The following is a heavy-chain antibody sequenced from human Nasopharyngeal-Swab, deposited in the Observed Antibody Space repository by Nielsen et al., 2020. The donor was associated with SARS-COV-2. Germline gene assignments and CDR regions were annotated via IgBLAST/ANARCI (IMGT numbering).Heavy chain of an antibody. CDR1: VFTFSSYG. Sequence: SLKISCAASVFTFSSYGMHWVRQAPGKGLEWVAVISYDGSNKYYADSVKGRFTISRDNSKNTLYLQMNSLRAEDTAVYYCAHNRIGYYYYMDVWGKGTTVTVSS. D-gene: IGHD1-1*01. CDR2: ISYDGSNK. CDR3: AHNRIGYYYYMDV. V-gene: IGHV3-30*03. J-gene: IGHJ6*03.